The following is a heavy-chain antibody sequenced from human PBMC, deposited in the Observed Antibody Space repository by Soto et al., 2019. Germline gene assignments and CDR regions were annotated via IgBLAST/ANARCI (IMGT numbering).Heavy chain of an antibody. CDR1: GFTFTSYG. J-gene: IGHJ4*02. Sequence: QVQLVESGGGVVQPGGSLRLSCAASGFTFTSYGMHWVRQAPGKGLEWVAVISHDGINKYYADSVKGRFTISRDNSKNTVSLHMSSLRAEDTAMYYCAKDYHASRSYFLGSYWGQGILVTVPS. CDR2: ISHDGINK. V-gene: IGHV3-30*18. D-gene: IGHD3-10*01. CDR3: AKDYHASRSYFLGSY.